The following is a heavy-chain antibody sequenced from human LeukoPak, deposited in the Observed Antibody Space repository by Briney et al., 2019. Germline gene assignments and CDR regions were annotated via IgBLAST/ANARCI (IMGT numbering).Heavy chain of an antibody. D-gene: IGHD3-3*01. CDR3: ARGVVSGFWSGYFDY. CDR2: INHSGST. V-gene: IGHV4-34*01. J-gene: IGHJ4*02. Sequence: PSETLSLTCAVYGGSFSGYYWSWIRQPPGKGLEWIGEINHSGSTNYNPSLKSRVTISVDTSKNQFSLKLSSVTAADTAVYYCARGVVSGFWSGYFDYWGQGTLVTVSS. CDR1: GGSFSGYY.